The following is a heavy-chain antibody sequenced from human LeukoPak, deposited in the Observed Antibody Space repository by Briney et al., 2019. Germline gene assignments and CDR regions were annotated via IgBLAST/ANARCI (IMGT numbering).Heavy chain of an antibody. Sequence: SVKVSCKASGGTFSSYTISWVRQAPGQGLEWMGRIIPILDIANYAQKFQGRVTITADKSTSTAYMELSSLRSEDTAVYYCASIAVAGKPLFGYWGQGTLVTVSS. CDR2: IIPILDIA. V-gene: IGHV1-69*02. D-gene: IGHD6-19*01. CDR3: ASIAVAGKPLFGY. J-gene: IGHJ4*02. CDR1: GGTFSSYT.